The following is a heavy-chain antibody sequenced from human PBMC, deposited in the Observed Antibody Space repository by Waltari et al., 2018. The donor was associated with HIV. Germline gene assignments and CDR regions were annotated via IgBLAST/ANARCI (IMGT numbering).Heavy chain of an antibody. Sequence: QVHLVESGGGVVQPGRSLRLPCATSGFTCSSYGVHWVRQAPGKGLEWMAVISYDGGTKYYADSVKGRFIISRDNSRNTLYLQLSTLRPEDTALYFCVKAKVVSAYYYSLEYWGQGTLVTVSS. CDR1: GFTCSSYG. CDR3: VKAKVVSAYYYSLEY. V-gene: IGHV3-30*18. J-gene: IGHJ4*02. CDR2: ISYDGGTK. D-gene: IGHD3-22*01.